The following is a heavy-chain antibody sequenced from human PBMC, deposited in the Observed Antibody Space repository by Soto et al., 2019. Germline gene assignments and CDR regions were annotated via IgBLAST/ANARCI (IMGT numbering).Heavy chain of an antibody. Sequence: GGSLRLSCAASGFTFSSYAMHWVRQAPGKGLEWVAVISYDGSNKYYADSVKGRFTISRDNSKNTLYLQMNSLRAEDTAVYYCARDFWDSSSWYSSYYYGMDVWGQGTTVTVSS. J-gene: IGHJ6*02. CDR3: ARDFWDSSSWYSSYYYGMDV. CDR2: ISYDGSNK. CDR1: GFTFSSYA. D-gene: IGHD6-13*01. V-gene: IGHV3-30-3*01.